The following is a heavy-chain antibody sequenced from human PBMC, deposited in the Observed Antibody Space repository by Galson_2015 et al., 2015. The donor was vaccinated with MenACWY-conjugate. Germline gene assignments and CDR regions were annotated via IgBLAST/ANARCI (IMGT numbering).Heavy chain of an antibody. D-gene: IGHD1-26*01. CDR3: ARHPPGGRGMDV. CDR1: GYSFTNYW. Sequence: QSGAEVKKPGESLKISCTGSGYSFTNYWIAWVRQMPGKGLEWVGLIDPVNSNVRYSPSFQGQVTISANESISTAYLQWSSLKASDTAMYYCARHPPGGRGMDVWGRGTTVTVSS. V-gene: IGHV5-51*01. J-gene: IGHJ6*02. CDR2: IDPVNSNV.